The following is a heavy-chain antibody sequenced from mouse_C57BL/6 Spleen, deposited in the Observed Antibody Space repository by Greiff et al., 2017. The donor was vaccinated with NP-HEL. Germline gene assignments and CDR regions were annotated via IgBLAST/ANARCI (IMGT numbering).Heavy chain of an antibody. V-gene: IGHV5-17*01. J-gene: IGHJ4*01. CDR2: ISSGSSTI. CDR1: GFTFSNYG. Sequence: EVKLEESGGGLVKPGGSLKLSCAASGFTFSNYGMHWVRQAPEKGLEWVAYISSGSSTIYYAETVKGRFTISRDNAKNTLFLQMTRRRSEDTAMYYCASPFYYGSSSYAMDYWGQGTSVTVSS. D-gene: IGHD1-1*01. CDR3: ASPFYYGSSSYAMDY.